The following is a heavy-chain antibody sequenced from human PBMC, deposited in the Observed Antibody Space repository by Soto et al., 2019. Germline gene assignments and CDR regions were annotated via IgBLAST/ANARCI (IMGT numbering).Heavy chain of an antibody. V-gene: IGHV1-24*01. J-gene: IGHJ4*02. CDR2: FDPEDGET. D-gene: IGHD6-13*01. CDR1: GYTLTELS. Sequence: GASVKVSCKVSGYTLTELSMHWVRQAPGKGLEWMGGFDPEDGETIYAQEFQGRVTMTEDTSTDTAYMELSSLRSEDTAVYYCAKGADSSWYRSAFEWGQGTLVTGSS. CDR3: AKGADSSWYRSAFE.